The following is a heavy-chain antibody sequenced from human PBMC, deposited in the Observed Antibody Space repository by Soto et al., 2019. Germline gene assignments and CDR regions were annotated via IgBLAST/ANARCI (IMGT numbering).Heavy chain of an antibody. V-gene: IGHV4-34*01. CDR1: GGSFSGYY. CDR3: ARGRFFADY. D-gene: IGHD3-3*01. CDR2: INHSGST. Sequence: NPSETLSLTCAVYGGSFSGYYWSWIRQPPGKGLEWIGEINHSGSTNYNPSLKSRVTISVDKSKNQFSLKLSSVTAADTAVYYCARGRFFADYWGQGTLVTVSS. J-gene: IGHJ4*02.